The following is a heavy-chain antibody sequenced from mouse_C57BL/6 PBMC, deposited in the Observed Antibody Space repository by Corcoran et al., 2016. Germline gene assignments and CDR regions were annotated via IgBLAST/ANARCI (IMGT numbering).Heavy chain of an antibody. J-gene: IGHJ3*01. CDR3: ARSEGFAY. Sequence: EVQLQQSGPELVKPGASVKISCKASGYTFTDYYMNWVKQSHGKSLEWIGDINPNNGGTIYNQKFKGKATLTVDKSSSTAYMELRSLTSEDTAVYYCARSEGFAYWGQGTLVTVSA. CDR1: GYTFTDYY. CDR2: INPNNGGT. V-gene: IGHV1-26*01.